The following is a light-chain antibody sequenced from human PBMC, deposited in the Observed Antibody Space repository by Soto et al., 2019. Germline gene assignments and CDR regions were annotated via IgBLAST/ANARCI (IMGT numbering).Light chain of an antibody. CDR1: NFNIGAGYG. Sequence: QSVLTQPPSVSGAPGQRVTISCTGSNFNIGAGYGVHWYQLLPGTAPKLLIYGYTNRPSVVPDRFSGSKSGTSASLAITGLQTEDEADYYCQSYDSSLSAFVFGTGTKLTVL. CDR2: GYT. V-gene: IGLV1-40*01. J-gene: IGLJ1*01. CDR3: QSYDSSLSAFV.